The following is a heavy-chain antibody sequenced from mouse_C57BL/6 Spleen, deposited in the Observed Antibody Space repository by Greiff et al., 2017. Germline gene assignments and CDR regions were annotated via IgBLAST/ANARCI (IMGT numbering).Heavy chain of an antibody. Sequence: QVQLQQPGTELVKPGASVKLSCKASGYTFTSYWMHWVKQRPGQGLEWIGNINPSNGGTNYNEKFKSKATLTVDKTSSTAFMQLSSLTSEDSAVYYCARGIRDSKRNYYAMDYWGQGTSVTVSS. CDR1: GYTFTSYW. D-gene: IGHD2-5*01. J-gene: IGHJ4*01. CDR3: ARGIRDSKRNYYAMDY. V-gene: IGHV1-53*01. CDR2: INPSNGGT.